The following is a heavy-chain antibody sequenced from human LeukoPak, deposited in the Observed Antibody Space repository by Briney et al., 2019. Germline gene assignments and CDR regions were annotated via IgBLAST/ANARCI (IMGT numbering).Heavy chain of an antibody. V-gene: IGHV3-21*01. J-gene: IGHJ6*02. CDR2: INNSSRYI. CDR3: ARDLGIVYYYGMDV. CDR1: EYTFNNYT. D-gene: IGHD7-27*01. Sequence: GGSLRHSCAPSEYTFNNYTLNWVRQAPGKGLERVSSINNSSRYISYADSVNGRFTISRDNAKNSLYLQMNSLRAEDTAVYYCARDLGIVYYYGMDVWGQGTTVIVSS.